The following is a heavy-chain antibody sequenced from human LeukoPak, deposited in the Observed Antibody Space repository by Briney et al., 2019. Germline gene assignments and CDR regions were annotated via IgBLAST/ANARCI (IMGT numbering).Heavy chain of an antibody. CDR2: ISYDGSNK. J-gene: IGHJ4*02. D-gene: IGHD3-16*01. CDR3: AKGFRVAGDDY. CDR1: GFTFSSYG. Sequence: GRSLRLSCAASGFTFSSYGMHWVRQAPGKGLEWVAVISYDGSNKYYADSVKGRFTISGDNSKNTLYLQMNSLRAEDTAVYYCAKGFRVAGDDYWGQGTLVTVSS. V-gene: IGHV3-30*18.